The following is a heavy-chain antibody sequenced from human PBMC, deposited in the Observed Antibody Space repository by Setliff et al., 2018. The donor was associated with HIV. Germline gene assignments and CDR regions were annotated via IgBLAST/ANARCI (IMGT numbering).Heavy chain of an antibody. CDR2: IYTSGST. V-gene: IGHV4-61*09. CDR3: ARERSALLWKNWFDP. J-gene: IGHJ5*02. CDR1: GGSISSGSYY. Sequence: SETLSLTCTVSGGSISSGSYYWSWIRQPAGKGLEWIGHIYTSGSTNYNPSLKSRVTISVDTSKNQFPLKLSSVTAADTAVYYCARERSALLWKNWFDPWGQGTLVTVSS. D-gene: IGHD3-10*01.